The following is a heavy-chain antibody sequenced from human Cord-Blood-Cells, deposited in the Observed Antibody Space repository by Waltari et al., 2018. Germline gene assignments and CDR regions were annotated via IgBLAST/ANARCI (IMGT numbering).Heavy chain of an antibody. V-gene: IGHV4-59*08. CDR3: ARLSYYDSSDLGTYYYYGMDV. CDR2: IYYIGST. J-gene: IGHJ6*02. D-gene: IGHD3-22*01. Sequence: QVQLQVSGPGLVKPSEPLSLTGTVSGGSISSYYWSWLGPPPGQGPEWIGYIYYIGSTNYNPSLKSRVTISVDTSKNQFSLKLSSVTAADTAVYYCARLSYYDSSDLGTYYYYGMDVWGQGTTVTVSS. CDR1: GGSISSYY.